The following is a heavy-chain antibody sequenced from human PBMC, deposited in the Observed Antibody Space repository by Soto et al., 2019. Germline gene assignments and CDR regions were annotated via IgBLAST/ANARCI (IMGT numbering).Heavy chain of an antibody. Sequence: PGGSLRLSCAASGFTFSDYYMSGIRQAPGKGLEWVSYISSSGSTIYYADSVKGRFTISRDNAKNSLYLQMNSLRAEDTAVYYCARVVPAHYYYYMDVWGKGTTVTVSS. J-gene: IGHJ6*03. CDR1: GFTFSDYY. CDR3: ARVVPAHYYYYMDV. D-gene: IGHD2-2*01. V-gene: IGHV3-11*01. CDR2: ISSSGSTI.